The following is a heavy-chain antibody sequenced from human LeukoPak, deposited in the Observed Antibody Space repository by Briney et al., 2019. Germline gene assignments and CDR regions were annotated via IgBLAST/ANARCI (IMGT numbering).Heavy chain of an antibody. D-gene: IGHD6-13*01. CDR1: GFTFSNYA. CDR3: AKAGSPAYSSSWYYFDY. CDR2: ISGSGGST. J-gene: IGHJ4*02. V-gene: IGHV3-23*01. Sequence: GGSLRLSCAASGFTFSNYAMSWVRQAPGKGLEWVSAISGSGGSTYYADSVKGRFTISRDNSKNTLYLQMNSLRAEDTAVYYCAKAGSPAYSSSWYYFDYWGQGTLVTVSS.